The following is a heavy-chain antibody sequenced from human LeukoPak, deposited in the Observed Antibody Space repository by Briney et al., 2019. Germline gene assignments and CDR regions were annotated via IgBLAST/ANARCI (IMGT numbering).Heavy chain of an antibody. CDR2: ISSSSSYK. Sequence: PGGSLRLSCAASGFTFSAYWMNWVRQAPGKGLEWVSSISSSSSYKYYTDSVKGRFTISRDNAKNSLYLQMNSLRAEDTAVYYCARSAAGTYYWGQGTLVTVSS. J-gene: IGHJ4*02. V-gene: IGHV3-21*01. CDR3: ARSAAGTYY. CDR1: GFTFSAYW. D-gene: IGHD1-1*01.